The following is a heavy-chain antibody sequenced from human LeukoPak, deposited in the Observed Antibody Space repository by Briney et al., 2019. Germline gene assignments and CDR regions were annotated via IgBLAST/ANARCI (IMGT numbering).Heavy chain of an antibody. CDR2: IYPGDSDT. J-gene: IGHJ5*02. D-gene: IGHD6-19*01. CDR3: SCHLWSQGIPVT. Sequence: GESLKISCKGSGYSFTSYWIGWVRHMPGKGLEWMGIIYPGDSDTRYSPSFQGQVTISADKSIRTAYLQWSSLKASDTAMYYCSCHLWSQGIPVTWGQGTLVTVSA. CDR1: GYSFTSYW. V-gene: IGHV5-51*01.